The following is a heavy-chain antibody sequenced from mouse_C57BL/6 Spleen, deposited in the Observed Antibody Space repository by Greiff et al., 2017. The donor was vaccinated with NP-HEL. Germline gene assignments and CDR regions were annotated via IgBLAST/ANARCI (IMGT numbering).Heavy chain of an antibody. V-gene: IGHV1-26*01. D-gene: IGHD3-3*01. CDR2: INPNNGGT. J-gene: IGHJ2*01. CDR3: ASSLGYYFDD. Sequence: VQLQQSGPELVKPGASVKISCKASGYTFTDYYMNWVKQSHGKSLEWIGDINPNNGGTSYNQKFKGKATLTVDKSSSTAYMELRSLTSEDSAVYYCASSLGYYFDDWGQGTTLTVSS. CDR1: GYTFTDYY.